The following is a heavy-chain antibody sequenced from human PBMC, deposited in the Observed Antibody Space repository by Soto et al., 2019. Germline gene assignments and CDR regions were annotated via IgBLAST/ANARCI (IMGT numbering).Heavy chain of an antibody. CDR2: ISGSGGST. CDR3: AKVWGSSGYYLFDAFDI. V-gene: IGHV3-23*01. Sequence: HPGGSLRLSCAASGFTFSSYAMSWVRQAPGKGLEWVSAISGSGGSTYYADSVKGRFTISRDNSKNTLYLQMNSLRAEDTAVYYCAKVWGSSGYYLFDAFDIWGQGTMVTVSS. J-gene: IGHJ3*02. CDR1: GFTFSSYA. D-gene: IGHD3-22*01.